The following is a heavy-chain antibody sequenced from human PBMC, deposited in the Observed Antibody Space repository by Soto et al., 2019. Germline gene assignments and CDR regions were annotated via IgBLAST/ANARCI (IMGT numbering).Heavy chain of an antibody. D-gene: IGHD6-19*01. J-gene: IGHJ5*02. Sequence: EASVKVSCKASGYTFFTYGITWVRQAPGHGLEWMGWISTYDGNTDEAQKLQGRVTMTTDTSTRTAYMELRSLRSDDTAVYYCARKSSSPSWFDPWGQGTLVTVSS. CDR3: ARKSSSPSWFDP. CDR1: GYTFFTYG. CDR2: ISTYDGNT. V-gene: IGHV1-18*01.